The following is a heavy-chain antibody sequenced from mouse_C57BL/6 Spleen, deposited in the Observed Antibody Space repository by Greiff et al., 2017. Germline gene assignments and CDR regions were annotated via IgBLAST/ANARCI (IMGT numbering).Heavy chain of an antibody. CDR3: ARGDYDFDY. CDR2: IDPSDSET. D-gene: IGHD2-4*01. J-gene: IGHJ2*01. CDR1: GYTFTSYW. Sequence: QVQLQQPGAELVKPGASVKLSCKASGYTFTSYWMHWVKQRPGRGLEWIGNIDPSDSETHYNQKFKDKATLTVDKSSSTAYMQLSSLTSEDSAVYYCARGDYDFDYWGQGTTLTVSS. V-gene: IGHV1-52*01.